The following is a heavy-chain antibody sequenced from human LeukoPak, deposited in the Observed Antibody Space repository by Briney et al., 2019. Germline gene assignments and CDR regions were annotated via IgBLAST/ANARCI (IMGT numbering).Heavy chain of an antibody. V-gene: IGHV3-48*02. CDR3: ARGAGRSSYSYGYHPFDY. D-gene: IGHD5-18*01. CDR1: GFTFSSYS. CDR2: ISSSSSTI. Sequence: PGGSLRLSCAASGFTFSSYSMNWVRQAPGKGLEWVSYISSSSSTIYYADSVKGRFTISRDNAKNSLYLQMDSLRDEDTAVYYCARGAGRSSYSYGYHPFDYWGQGTLVTVSS. J-gene: IGHJ4*02.